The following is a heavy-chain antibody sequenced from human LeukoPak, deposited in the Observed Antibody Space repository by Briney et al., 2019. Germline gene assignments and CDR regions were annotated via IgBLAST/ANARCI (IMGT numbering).Heavy chain of an antibody. D-gene: IGHD2-2*01. CDR2: IIPIFGTA. V-gene: IGHV1-69*05. J-gene: IGHJ2*01. CDR1: GGTFSSYA. CDR3: ARDRLRGYCSSTSCPTYWYFDL. Sequence: SVKVSCKASGGTFSSYAISWVRQAPGQGLEWMEGIIPIFGTANYAQKFQGRVTITTDESTSTAYMELSSLRSEDTAVYYCARDRLRGYCSSTSCPTYWYFDLWGRGTLVTVSS.